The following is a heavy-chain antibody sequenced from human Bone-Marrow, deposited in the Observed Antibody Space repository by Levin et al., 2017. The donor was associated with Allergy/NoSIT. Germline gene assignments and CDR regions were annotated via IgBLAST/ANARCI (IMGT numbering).Heavy chain of an antibody. J-gene: IGHJ5*02. CDR3: ARHHYYGSSAFVGWFDP. CDR2: IYYSGNT. CDR1: GGSISSGGVY. V-gene: IGHV4-39*01. Sequence: ESLKISCTVSGGSISSGGVYWGWIRQPPGKGLEWIGTIYYSGNTYYNPSLQSRVTMSIDTSKSQFSLKVTSVTAADTAVYYCARHHYYGSSAFVGWFDPWGQGTLVTVSS. D-gene: IGHD3-22*01.